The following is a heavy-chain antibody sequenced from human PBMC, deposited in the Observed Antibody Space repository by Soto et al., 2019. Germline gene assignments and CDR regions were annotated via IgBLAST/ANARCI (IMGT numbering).Heavy chain of an antibody. CDR1: GFTFSSYG. Sequence: QVQLVESGGGVVQPGRSLRLSCAASGFTFSSYGMHWVRQAPGKGLEWVTVISYDGNNKYYADSVRGRFTISRDNSKNTLFLQMNSLRAEDTAVYYCAKGGPEKVRGERDCFDYWGQGTLVTVSS. CDR2: ISYDGNNK. D-gene: IGHD3-10*01. V-gene: IGHV3-30*18. CDR3: AKGGPEKVRGERDCFDY. J-gene: IGHJ4*02.